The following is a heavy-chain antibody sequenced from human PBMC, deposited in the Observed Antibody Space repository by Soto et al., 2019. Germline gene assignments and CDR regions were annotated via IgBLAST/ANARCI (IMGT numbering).Heavy chain of an antibody. CDR3: ARYHYYDTRWFDP. J-gene: IGHJ5*02. D-gene: IGHD3-22*01. CDR2: IYYSGST. V-gene: IGHV4-39*01. CDR1: GGSINTSSYY. Sequence: QLLLQESGPGLVKPSETLSLTCSVSGGSINTSSYYWGWIRQPPGKGLEWIGNIYYSGSTYYIPSLKSRVTISVDTSKKQCSLMLSSVTAADTAVYYCARYHYYDTRWFDPWGQGTLVTVSS.